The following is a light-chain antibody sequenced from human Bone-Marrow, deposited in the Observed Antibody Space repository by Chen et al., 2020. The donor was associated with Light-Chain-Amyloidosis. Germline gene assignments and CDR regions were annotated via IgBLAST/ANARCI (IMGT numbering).Light chain of an antibody. Sequence: DIVMPQSPDSLAASLGERATINCKSSQSVLYSSNNKNYLAWYQQKPGQPPKLLIYWASTRESGVPDRFSGSGSGTDFTLTISSLQAEDVAVYYCQQYYSTPPITFGGGTKVEIK. CDR1: QSVLYSSNNKNY. V-gene: IGKV4-1*01. J-gene: IGKJ4*01. CDR3: QQYYSTPPIT. CDR2: WAS.